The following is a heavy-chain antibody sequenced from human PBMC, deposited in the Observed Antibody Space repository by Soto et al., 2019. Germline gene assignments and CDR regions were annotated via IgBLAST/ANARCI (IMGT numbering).Heavy chain of an antibody. CDR2: TYYRSKWFN. J-gene: IGHJ4*02. CDR1: GDSVSNNGAA. CDR3: ARDPPTMLHAFDC. Sequence: SQTLSLTCAISGDSVSNNGAAWNWIRQSPSGGLEWLGRTYYRSKWFNDYAVSVKSRITISPDTSKNQFSLQLNAVTPDDTAVYYWARDPPTMLHAFDCWGQGTLVTVSS. D-gene: IGHD2-15*01. V-gene: IGHV6-1*01.